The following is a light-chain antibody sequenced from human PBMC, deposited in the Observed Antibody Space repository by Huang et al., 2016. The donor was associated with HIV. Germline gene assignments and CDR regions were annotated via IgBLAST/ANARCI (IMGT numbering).Light chain of an antibody. CDR2: GAS. CDR3: QQYDTYPWT. Sequence: DIQMTQSPSTLSASIGDRVTITCRANQTIRKLLAWYQQKPGKAPKLLISGASTLQSGVPERFSGSGSGTEFTLTINNLQPDTSATYFCQQYDTYPWTFGQGTKVEIK. J-gene: IGKJ1*01. V-gene: IGKV1-5*01. CDR1: QTIRKL.